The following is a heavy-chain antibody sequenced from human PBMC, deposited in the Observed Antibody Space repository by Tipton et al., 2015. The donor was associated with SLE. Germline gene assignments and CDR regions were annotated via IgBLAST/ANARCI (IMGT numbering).Heavy chain of an antibody. Sequence: SGVTFSSYAMRWVRQAPGKGLEWVSGISGSGGSTSCADSVKGRFTISRDNSKNTLYLQMNSLRAEDTAVYYCARDDRSGYYRFDPWGQGTLVTVSS. CDR1: GVTFSSYA. V-gene: IGHV3-23*01. CDR3: ARDDRSGYYRFDP. D-gene: IGHD3-3*01. CDR2: ISGSGGST. J-gene: IGHJ5*02.